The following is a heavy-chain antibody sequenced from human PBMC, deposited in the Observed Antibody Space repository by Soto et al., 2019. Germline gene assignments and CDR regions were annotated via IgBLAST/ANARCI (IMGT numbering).Heavy chain of an antibody. D-gene: IGHD6-19*01. CDR1: GYTFTGYY. Sequence: ASVKVSCKASGYTFTGYYIPWVRQAPGQGLEWMGWINPNSGGTNYAQKFQGRVTMTRDTSISTAYMELRRMRSDDTAVYYCARDEYISFLAVADNNRFDPWGQGTMVTVYS. CDR2: INPNSGGT. J-gene: IGHJ5*02. CDR3: ARDEYISFLAVADNNRFDP. V-gene: IGHV1-2*02.